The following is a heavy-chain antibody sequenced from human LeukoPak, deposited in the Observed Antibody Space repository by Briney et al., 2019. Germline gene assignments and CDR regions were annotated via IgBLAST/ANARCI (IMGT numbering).Heavy chain of an antibody. V-gene: IGHV3-30-3*01. D-gene: IGHD6-13*01. Sequence: GGSLRLSCAASGFTFSSYAMHWVRQAPGKGLEWVAVISYDGSNKYYADSVKGRFTISRDNSKNTLYLQMNSLRAEDTAVYYCARVGGNSSPSRAIFDYWGQGTLVTVSS. CDR2: ISYDGSNK. CDR1: GFTFSSYA. J-gene: IGHJ4*02. CDR3: ARVGGNSSPSRAIFDY.